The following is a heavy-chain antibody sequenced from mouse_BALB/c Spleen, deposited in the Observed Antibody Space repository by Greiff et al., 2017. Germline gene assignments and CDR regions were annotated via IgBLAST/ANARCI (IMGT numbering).Heavy chain of an antibody. V-gene: IGHV5-4*02. CDR2: ISSGGSYT. J-gene: IGHJ4*01. Sequence: EVMLVESGGGLVKPGGSLKLSCAASGFTFSDYYMYWVRQTPEKRLEWVATISSGGSYTYYPDSVKGRFTISRDNAKNTLYLQMSSLKSEDTAMYYCARQGYYRSSYAMDYWGQGTSVTVSS. CDR1: GFTFSDYY. CDR3: ARQGYYRSSYAMDY. D-gene: IGHD2-14*01.